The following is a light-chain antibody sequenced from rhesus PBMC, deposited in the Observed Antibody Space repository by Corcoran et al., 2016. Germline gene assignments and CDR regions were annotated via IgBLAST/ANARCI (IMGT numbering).Light chain of an antibody. V-gene: IGKV2-78*01. J-gene: IGKJ2*01. CDR1: QSLLDSDGDTH. CDR3: MQTLQTPYS. CDR2: LVS. Sequence: DIVLTQTPLSLPVTPGEPASISCRSSQSLLDSDGDTHLHWYLQKPGQSPQRLMYLVSKRASGGPDRFRGCGSGTDFTLKISRVEAEDVGVYYCMQTLQTPYSFGQGTKVEIK.